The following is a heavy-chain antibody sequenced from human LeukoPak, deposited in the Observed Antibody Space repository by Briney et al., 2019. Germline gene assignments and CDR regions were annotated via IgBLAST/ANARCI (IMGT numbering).Heavy chain of an antibody. CDR1: GFTFDLYG. J-gene: IGHJ6*02. V-gene: IGHV3-23*01. CDR3: AKGGGATNPYYYYYGMDV. CDR2: ISGSGGST. Sequence: GTSLRLSCAASGFTFDLYGMHWVRHPPGQGLQWVSAISGSGGSTYYADSVKGRFTISRDNSKNTLYLQMNSLRAEDTAVYYCAKGGGATNPYYYYYGMDVWGQGTTVTVSS. D-gene: IGHD1-26*01.